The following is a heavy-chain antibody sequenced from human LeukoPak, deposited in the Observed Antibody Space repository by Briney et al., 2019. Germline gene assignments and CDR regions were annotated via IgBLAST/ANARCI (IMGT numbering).Heavy chain of an antibody. CDR3: ARGVGAFDY. CDR2: INAYNGNT. D-gene: IGHD1-26*01. J-gene: IGHJ4*01. Sequence: ASVKVSCKASGYTFTSYGISSVRQAPGQGLEWMGWINAYNGNTNYAQKLQGRVTMTTDTSTSTAYMELRSMRSNATGVYCCARGVGAFDYWGHGTLVTVSS. CDR1: GYTFTSYG. V-gene: IGHV1-18*01.